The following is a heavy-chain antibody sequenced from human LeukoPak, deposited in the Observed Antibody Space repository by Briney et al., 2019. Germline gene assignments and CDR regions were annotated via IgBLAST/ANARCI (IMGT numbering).Heavy chain of an antibody. J-gene: IGHJ5*02. CDR1: GYSFTSYW. CDR3: ARRKITMVRGVISNWFDP. V-gene: IGHV5-51*01. CDR2: MYPGDSDT. D-gene: IGHD3-10*01. Sequence: GESLKISCKGSGYSFTSYWIGWVRQMPGKGLEWMGIMYPGDSDTRYSPSFQGQVTISADKSISTAYLQWSSLKASDTAMYYCARRKITMVRGVISNWFDPWGQGTLVTVSS.